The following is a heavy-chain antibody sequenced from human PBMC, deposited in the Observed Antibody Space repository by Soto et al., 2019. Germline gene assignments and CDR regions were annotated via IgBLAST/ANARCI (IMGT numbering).Heavy chain of an antibody. CDR3: ARGHTTNCYYYYFGMDV. J-gene: IGHJ6*02. CDR2: ISYDGVTI. CDR1: GFTFRSYA. Sequence: GGSLRLSCAAPGFTFRSYAMHWVRQAPGKGLEWVAVISYDGVTIYHADSVKGRFTISRDNSKDTLYLQMDSLGAADTAVYYCARGHTTNCYYYYFGMDVWGQGTTVTVSS. D-gene: IGHD1-1*01. V-gene: IGHV3-30*03.